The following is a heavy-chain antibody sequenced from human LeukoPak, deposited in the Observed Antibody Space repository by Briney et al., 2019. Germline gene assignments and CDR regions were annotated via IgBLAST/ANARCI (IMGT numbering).Heavy chain of an antibody. CDR1: GFTFSSYA. CDR3: NSYVAGRGPFDY. V-gene: IGHV3-23*01. CDR2: ISGSGGST. J-gene: IGHJ4*02. Sequence: GGSLRLSCAASGFTFSSYAMSWVRQAPGKGLEWVSAISGSGGSTYYADSVKGRFTISRNNSKNTLYLQMNSLRAEDTAVYYCNSYVAGRGPFDYWGQGTLVTVSS. D-gene: IGHD6-19*01.